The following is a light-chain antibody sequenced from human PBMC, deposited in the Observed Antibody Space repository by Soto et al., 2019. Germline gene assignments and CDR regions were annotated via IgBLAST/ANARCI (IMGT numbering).Light chain of an antibody. CDR2: AAS. Sequence: EIVLTQSPGTLSLSPGESATLSCRVSQSISTNYLAWYQQKPGQAPRLLIYAASSRLTGIPDRFSGSGSGTDFTLTISRLYPEYVAVHDCQQYGRTCGQGTRLAI. V-gene: IGKV3-20*01. CDR1: QSISTNY. J-gene: IGKJ5*01. CDR3: QQYGRT.